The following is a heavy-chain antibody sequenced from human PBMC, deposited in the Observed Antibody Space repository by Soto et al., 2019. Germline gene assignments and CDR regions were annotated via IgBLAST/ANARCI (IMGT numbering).Heavy chain of an antibody. J-gene: IGHJ6*02. Sequence: GESLKISCKGSGYSFTSYWIGWVRQMPGKGLEWMGIIYPGDSDTRYSPSFQGQVTTSADKSISTAYLQWSSLKASDTAMYYCARTAAAGKYYYGVDVWGQGTTDTVSS. CDR2: IYPGDSDT. D-gene: IGHD6-13*01. CDR1: GYSFTSYW. V-gene: IGHV5-51*01. CDR3: ARTAAAGKYYYGVDV.